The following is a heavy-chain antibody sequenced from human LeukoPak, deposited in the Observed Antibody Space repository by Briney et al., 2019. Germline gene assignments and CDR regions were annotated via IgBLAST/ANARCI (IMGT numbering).Heavy chain of an antibody. Sequence: ASVKVSCKASGYTFTSYGISWVRQAPGQGLEWMGWISAYNGNTNYAQKLQGRVTMTTDTSTSTAYMELRSLRSDDTAVYYCARDWPTTSSTSCLWCYYYYMDVWGKGTTVTVS. J-gene: IGHJ6*03. CDR3: ARDWPTTSSTSCLWCYYYYMDV. CDR2: ISAYNGNT. CDR1: GYTFTSYG. D-gene: IGHD2-2*01. V-gene: IGHV1-18*01.